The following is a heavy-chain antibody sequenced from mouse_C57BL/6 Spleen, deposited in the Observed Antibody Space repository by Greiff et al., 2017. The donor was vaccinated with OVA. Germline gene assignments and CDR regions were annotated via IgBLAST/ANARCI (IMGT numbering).Heavy chain of an antibody. V-gene: IGHV1-72*01. J-gene: IGHJ3*01. CDR1: GYTFTSYW. CDR2: FDPNSGGT. CDR3: AREGGYAWFAY. D-gene: IGHD2-2*01. Sequence: QVQLQQPGAELVKPGASVKLSCKASGYTFTSYWMHWVKQRPGRGLEWIGRFDPNSGGTKYNEKFKSKATLTVDKPSSTAYMQLSSLTSEDSAVYYCAREGGYAWFAYWGQGTLVTVSA.